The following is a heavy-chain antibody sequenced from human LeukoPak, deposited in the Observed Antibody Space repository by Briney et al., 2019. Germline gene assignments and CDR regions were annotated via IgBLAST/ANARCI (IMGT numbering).Heavy chain of an antibody. D-gene: IGHD3-22*01. Sequence: PSETLSLTCTASGGSISSYYWSWIRQPPGKGLEWIGYIYYSGSTNYNPSLKSRVTISVDTSKNQFSLKLSSVTAADTAVYYCARTDSSGYYFIFDYWGQGTLVTVSS. J-gene: IGHJ4*02. V-gene: IGHV4-59*01. CDR2: IYYSGST. CDR1: GGSISSYY. CDR3: ARTDSSGYYFIFDY.